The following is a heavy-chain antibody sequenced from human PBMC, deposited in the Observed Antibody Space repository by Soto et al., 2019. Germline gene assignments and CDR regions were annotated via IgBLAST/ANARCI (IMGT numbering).Heavy chain of an antibody. J-gene: IGHJ3*02. V-gene: IGHV6-1*01. CDR1: GNSASSNIAA. Sequence: SHTLSLTCAISGNSASSNIAACNWIRQSPSRGLEWLGRTYYRSKWYNDYAVSVKSRITINPDTSKNQFSLQLNSVTPEDTAVYYCARDFLYGVSTTYSTVIDSDILG. D-gene: IGHD2-2*02. CDR2: TYYRSKWYN. CDR3: ARDFLYGVSTTYSTVIDSDI.